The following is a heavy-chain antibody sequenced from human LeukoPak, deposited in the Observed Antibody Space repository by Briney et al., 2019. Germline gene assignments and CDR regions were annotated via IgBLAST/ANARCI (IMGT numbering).Heavy chain of an antibody. V-gene: IGHV3-11*06. CDR2: ISSTSIYT. Sequence: PGGSLRLSCAASGFTFSDYYMSWIRQAPGKGLEWVSDISSTSIYTNYADSVKGRFTISRDNAKNSLYLQMNSLRAEDTAVYYCATEATYYYDSSGYYGRYYFDYWGQGTLVTVSS. D-gene: IGHD3-22*01. CDR1: GFTFSDYY. J-gene: IGHJ4*02. CDR3: ATEATYYYDSSGYYGRYYFDY.